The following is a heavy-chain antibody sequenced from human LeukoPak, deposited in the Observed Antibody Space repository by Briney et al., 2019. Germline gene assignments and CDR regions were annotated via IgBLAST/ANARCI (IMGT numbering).Heavy chain of an antibody. CDR2: IRYDGSNK. V-gene: IGHV3-30*02. CDR3: AKSWAESPYYYYYMDV. J-gene: IGHJ6*03. CDR1: GFTFSSYG. D-gene: IGHD1-26*01. Sequence: GGSLRLSRAASGFTFSSYGMHWVRQAPGKGLEWVAFIRYDGSNKYYADSVKGRFTISRDNSQNTLYLQVNSLRAEDTAVYYCAKSWAESPYYYYYMDVWGKGTTVTVSS.